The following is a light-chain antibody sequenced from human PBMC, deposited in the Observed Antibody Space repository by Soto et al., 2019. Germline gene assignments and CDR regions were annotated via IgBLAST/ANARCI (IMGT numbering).Light chain of an antibody. J-gene: IGLJ1*01. CDR1: SSDVGGYNY. CDR2: DVS. CDR3: SSYTSSSLHV. V-gene: IGLV2-14*03. Sequence: SALTQPASVSGSPGQSITISCPGTSSDVGGYNYVSWYQQHPGKAPKLMIYDVSNRPSGVSNRFSGSKSGNTASLTISGLQAEDEADYYCSSYTSSSLHVFGTGTKVTV.